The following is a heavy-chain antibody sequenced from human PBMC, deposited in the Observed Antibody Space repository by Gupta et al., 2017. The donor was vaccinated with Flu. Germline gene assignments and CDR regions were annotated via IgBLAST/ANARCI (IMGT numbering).Heavy chain of an antibody. V-gene: IGHV3-21*02. CDR2: ITKSGSYI. CDR1: GFTFNSYI. J-gene: IGHJ6*02. Sequence: EVQLVESGGGLVKPGGSLRLSCAASGFTFNSYIMNWVRQAPGKGLEWVSSITKSGSYIYYADSVKGRFTISRDNAKNSLYLKMNSLRAEDTAVYYCAREDRMDVWGQGTTVTVSS. CDR3: AREDRMDV.